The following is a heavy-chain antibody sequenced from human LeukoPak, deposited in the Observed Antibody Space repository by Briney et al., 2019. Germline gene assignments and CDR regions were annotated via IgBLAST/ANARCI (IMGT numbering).Heavy chain of an antibody. J-gene: IGHJ4*02. CDR3: ARVRRVRALTTMILLVTNDY. CDR1: GGSFSDYY. Sequence: PSETLSLTCAVYGGSFSDYYWSWIRQPPGKGLEWIGEISHSGSTNYNPSLKSRVTISVDTSKTQFSLKLSSVTAADTAVYYCARVRRVRALTTMILLVTNDYWGQGTLVTVSS. D-gene: IGHD3-22*01. V-gene: IGHV4-34*01. CDR2: ISHSGST.